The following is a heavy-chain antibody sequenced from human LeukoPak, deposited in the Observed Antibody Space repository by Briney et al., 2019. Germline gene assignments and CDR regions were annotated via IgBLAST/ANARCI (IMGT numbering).Heavy chain of an antibody. CDR1: GGSISSSSYY. CDR3: AKFLATVTTYYFDY. J-gene: IGHJ4*02. V-gene: IGHV4-39*07. Sequence: SETLSLTCTVSGGSISSSSYYWGWIRQPPGKGLEWIGSIYYSGSTYYNPSLKSRVTISVDTSKNQFSLKLSSVTAADTAVYYCAKFLATVTTYYFDYWGQGTLVTV. D-gene: IGHD4-11*01. CDR2: IYYSGST.